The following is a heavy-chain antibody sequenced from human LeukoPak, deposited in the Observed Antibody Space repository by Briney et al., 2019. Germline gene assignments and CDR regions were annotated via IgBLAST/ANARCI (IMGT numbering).Heavy chain of an antibody. Sequence: SETLSLTCIVSGDSITNHYWSLIRRPPGKGLERIGYIYYSGSINYNPSLKSRVTISVDTSRNQFSMKLNSVTAADTAVYYCAGSGGLSNQGAVFDYWGQGTLVTVSS. J-gene: IGHJ4*02. CDR3: AGSGGLSNQGAVFDY. CDR1: GDSITNHY. CDR2: IYYSGSI. D-gene: IGHD3-10*01. V-gene: IGHV4-59*11.